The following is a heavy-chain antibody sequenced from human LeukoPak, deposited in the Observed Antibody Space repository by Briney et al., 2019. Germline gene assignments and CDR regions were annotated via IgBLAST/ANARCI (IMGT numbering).Heavy chain of an antibody. Sequence: SVKVSCKASGGTFSSYAISWVRQAPGQGLEWMGGIIPIFGTANYAQKFQGRVTITADESTSTAHMELSSLRSEDTAVYYCARDLSVAGTFDYWGQGTLVTVSS. CDR2: IIPIFGTA. CDR1: GGTFSSYA. V-gene: IGHV1-69*01. J-gene: IGHJ4*02. D-gene: IGHD6-19*01. CDR3: ARDLSVAGTFDY.